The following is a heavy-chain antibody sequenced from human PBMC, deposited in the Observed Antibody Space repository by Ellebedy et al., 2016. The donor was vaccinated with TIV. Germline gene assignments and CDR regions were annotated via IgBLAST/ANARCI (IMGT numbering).Heavy chain of an antibody. V-gene: IGHV1-8*01. D-gene: IGHD6-19*01. CDR2: VNPGSGST. CDR1: GYTFTSYD. J-gene: IGHJ4*02. Sequence: ASVKVSCKASGYTFTSYDINWLRQAPGQGLEWMGWVNPGSGSTGYSHKFQGRVSMTSDTSIRTAYLGMSGLTSDDTAVYYCGRVPSGYSVGWIIDYWGQGTLVTVSS. CDR3: GRVPSGYSVGWIIDY.